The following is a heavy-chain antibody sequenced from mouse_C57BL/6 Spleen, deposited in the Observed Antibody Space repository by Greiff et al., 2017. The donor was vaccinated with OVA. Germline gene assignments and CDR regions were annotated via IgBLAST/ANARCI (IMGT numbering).Heavy chain of an antibody. V-gene: IGHV7-3*01. CDR1: GFTFTDYY. CDR2: IRNKANGYTT. CDR3: ARSAYEGNYYAMDY. Sequence: EVKLMESGGGLVQPGGSLGLSCAASGFTFTDYYMSWVRQPPGKALEWLGFIRNKANGYTTEYSASVKGRFTISRDNSQSILYLQMNALRAEDSATYYCARSAYEGNYYAMDYWGQGTSVTVSS. D-gene: IGHD1-1*01. J-gene: IGHJ4*01.